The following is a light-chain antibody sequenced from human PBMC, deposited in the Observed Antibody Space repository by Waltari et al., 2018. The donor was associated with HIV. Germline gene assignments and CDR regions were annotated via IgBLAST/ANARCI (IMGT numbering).Light chain of an antibody. J-gene: IGKJ5*01. CDR1: RSGISSY. CDR3: QQHGSSPIT. Sequence: IVFTWYPGPLSFSPGNLATLSARRGRSGISSYLGWYQQKAGQAPRLLIYAASSRATGIPDRFSGSGSGTDFTLTISRLEPEDFAVYYCQQHGSSPITFGQGTRLEIK. V-gene: IGKV3-20*01. CDR2: AAS.